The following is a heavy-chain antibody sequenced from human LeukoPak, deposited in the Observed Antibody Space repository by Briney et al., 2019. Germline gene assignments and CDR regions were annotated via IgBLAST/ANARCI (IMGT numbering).Heavy chain of an antibody. CDR1: GYTFTSYG. CDR3: ARVSLYSSSWYPNLFDH. CDR2: ISAYNGNT. Sequence: ASVKVSCKASGYTFTSYGISWVRQAPGQGLEWMGWISAYNGNTNYAQKLQGRVTMTTDTSTSTAYMELRSLRSDDTAVYYCARVSLYSSSWYPNLFDHWGQGTLVTVSS. D-gene: IGHD6-13*01. V-gene: IGHV1-18*01. J-gene: IGHJ4*02.